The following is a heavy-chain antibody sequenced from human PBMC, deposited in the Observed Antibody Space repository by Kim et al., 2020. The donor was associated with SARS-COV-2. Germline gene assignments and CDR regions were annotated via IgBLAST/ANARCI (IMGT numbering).Heavy chain of an antibody. CDR3: ARHKDGDLDAFDI. CDR1: GGSISSSSYY. V-gene: IGHV4-39*01. J-gene: IGHJ3*02. Sequence: SETLSLTCTVSGGSISSSSYYWGWIRQPPGKGLEWIGSIYYSGSTYYNPSLKSRVTISVDTSKNQFSLKLSSVTAADTAVYYCARHKDGDLDAFDIWGQG. D-gene: IGHD4-17*01. CDR2: IYYSGST.